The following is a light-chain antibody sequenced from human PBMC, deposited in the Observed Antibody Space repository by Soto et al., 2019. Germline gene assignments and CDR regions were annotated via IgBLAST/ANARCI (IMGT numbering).Light chain of an antibody. Sequence: DIQMTQSPSSVSASVGDRITITCRTSQSFSNYLTWYQHKPGKAPKLLIYSATVLHSGVPSRFSGSGSGTDFTLTISRLEPEDSATYYCQQTYTIPWTFGQGTRVEIK. J-gene: IGKJ1*01. V-gene: IGKV1-39*01. CDR2: SAT. CDR3: QQTYTIPWT. CDR1: QSFSNY.